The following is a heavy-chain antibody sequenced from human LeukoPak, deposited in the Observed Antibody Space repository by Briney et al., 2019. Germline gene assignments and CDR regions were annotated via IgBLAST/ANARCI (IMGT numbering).Heavy chain of an antibody. V-gene: IGHV4-30-2*01. CDR1: GGSISSGGYS. CDR3: ARGDYYGSGSLGY. D-gene: IGHD3-10*01. J-gene: IGHJ4*02. Sequence: SQTLSLTCAVSGGSISSGGYSWSWIRQPPGKGLEWIGYIYHSGSTYYNPSLKSRVTISVDRSKNQSSLKLSSVTAADTAVYYCARGDYYGSGSLGYWGQGTLVTVSS. CDR2: IYHSGST.